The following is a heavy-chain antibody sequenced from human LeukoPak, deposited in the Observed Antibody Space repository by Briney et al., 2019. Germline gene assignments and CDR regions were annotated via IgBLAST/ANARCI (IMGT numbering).Heavy chain of an antibody. CDR3: ARDSGPNTMVRVTDAFDI. J-gene: IGHJ3*02. CDR2: IYTSGST. D-gene: IGHD3-10*01. V-gene: IGHV4-61*02. CDR1: GDSISSGSYY. Sequence: SETLSLTCTVSGDSISSGSYYWSWIRQPAGKGLEWIGRIYTSGSTNYNPSLKSRVTISVDMSKNQFSLKLSSVTAADTAVYYCARDSGPNTMVRVTDAFDIWGQGTMVTVSS.